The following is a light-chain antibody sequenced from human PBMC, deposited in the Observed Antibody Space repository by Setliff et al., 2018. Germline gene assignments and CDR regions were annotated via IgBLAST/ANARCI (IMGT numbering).Light chain of an antibody. CDR3: QQYNIEPWT. CDR2: KAS. V-gene: IGKV1-5*03. Sequence: DIQMTQSPSTLSVSVGDRVTITCRASQSISSWLAWYQQKPGKAPKLLINKASSLESGVPSRFSGSGYGTQFSLTISGLQPDDFASYYCQQYNIEPWTFGQGTKVDIK. J-gene: IGKJ1*01. CDR1: QSISSW.